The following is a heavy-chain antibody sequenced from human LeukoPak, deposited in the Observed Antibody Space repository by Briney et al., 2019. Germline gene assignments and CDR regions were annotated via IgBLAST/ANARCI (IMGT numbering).Heavy chain of an antibody. J-gene: IGHJ4*02. Sequence: ASVKVSCKASGYTFTGYYMHWVRQAPGQGLEWMGRINPNSGGTNYAQKFQGRVTMTRGTSISTAYMELSRLRSDDTAVYYCARSWSYFARPYDSSGTDFDYWGQGTLVTVSS. D-gene: IGHD3-22*01. CDR3: ARSWSYFARPYDSSGTDFDY. CDR1: GYTFTGYY. V-gene: IGHV1-2*06. CDR2: INPNSGGT.